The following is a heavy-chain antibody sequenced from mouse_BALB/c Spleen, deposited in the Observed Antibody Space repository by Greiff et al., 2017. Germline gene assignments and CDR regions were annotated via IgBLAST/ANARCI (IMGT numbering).Heavy chain of an antibody. J-gene: IGHJ1*01. D-gene: IGHD1-1*01. V-gene: IGHV2-9*02. CDR3: ARGPYYYGSSDWYFDV. CDR1: GFSLTSYG. Sequence: VKLMESGPGLVAPSQSLSITCTVSGFSLTSYGVHWVRQPPGKGLEWLGVIWAGGSTNYNSALMSRLSISKDNSKSQVFLKMNSLQTDDTAMYYCARGPYYYGSSDWYFDVWGAGTTVTVSS. CDR2: IWAGGST.